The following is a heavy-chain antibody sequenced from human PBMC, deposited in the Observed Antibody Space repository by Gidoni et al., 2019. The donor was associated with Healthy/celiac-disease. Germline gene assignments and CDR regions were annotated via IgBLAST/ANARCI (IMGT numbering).Heavy chain of an antibody. CDR2: IKQDGSEK. J-gene: IGHJ5*02. CDR1: GFTFSSYW. CDR3: ARDLGRDSWFDP. V-gene: IGHV3-7*03. D-gene: IGHD3-16*01. Sequence: EVQLVESEGGLVQPGGSLILSCTASGFTFSSYWMSWVRQAPGKGLEWVANIKQDGSEKYYVDSVKGRFTISRDNAKNSLYLQMNSLRAEDTAVYYCARDLGRDSWFDPWGQGTLVTVSS.